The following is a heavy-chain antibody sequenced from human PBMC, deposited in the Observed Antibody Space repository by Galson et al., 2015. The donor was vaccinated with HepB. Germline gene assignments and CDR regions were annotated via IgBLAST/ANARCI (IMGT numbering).Heavy chain of an antibody. J-gene: IGHJ3*02. V-gene: IGHV1-18*04. D-gene: IGHD1-26*01. CDR2: ISAYNGNT. CDR3: ARDNELKIVGATYDAFDI. CDR1: GYTFTSYG. Sequence: SVKVSCKASGYTFTSYGISWVRQAPGQGLEWMGWISAYNGNTNYAQKLQGRVTMTTDTSTSTAYMELRSLRSDHTAVYYCARDNELKIVGATYDAFDIWGQGTMVTVSS.